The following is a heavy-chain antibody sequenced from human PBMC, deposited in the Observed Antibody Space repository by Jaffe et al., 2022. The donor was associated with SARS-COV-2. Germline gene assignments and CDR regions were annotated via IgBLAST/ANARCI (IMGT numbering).Heavy chain of an antibody. Sequence: EVQLVESGGGLVQPGGSLRLSCSASGFTFSNYAMHWVRQAPGKGLEYVSAISSNGDSIYYGDSVKGRFFISRDNSKNTLYLQMSSLRAEDTAVYYCVKRIGVVAGAVYYFGMDVWGQGTTVTVSS. CDR2: ISSNGDSI. CDR3: VKRIGVVAGAVYYFGMDV. D-gene: IGHD2-15*01. J-gene: IGHJ6*02. CDR1: GFTFSNYA. V-gene: IGHV3-64D*09.